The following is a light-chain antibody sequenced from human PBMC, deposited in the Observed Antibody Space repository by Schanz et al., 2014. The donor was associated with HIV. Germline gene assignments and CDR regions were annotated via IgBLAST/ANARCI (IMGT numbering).Light chain of an antibody. CDR1: QTVSSSS. Sequence: EIVLTQSPATLSLSPGERATLSCRASQTVSSSSLAWYQQKPGQSPRLLIYAASTRATGIPDRFSGSGSGTEFTLTISSLRPDDFGTYFCHQYDSSSWTFGQGTKVEIK. CDR3: HQYDSSSWT. V-gene: IGKV3-20*01. J-gene: IGKJ1*01. CDR2: AAS.